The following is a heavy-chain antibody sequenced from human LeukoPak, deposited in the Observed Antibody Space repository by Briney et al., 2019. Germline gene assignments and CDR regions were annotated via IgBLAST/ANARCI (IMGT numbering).Heavy chain of an antibody. CDR1: GASISSGSYY. CDR3: ARVRPIFGVVIDGPDV. J-gene: IGHJ6*04. Sequence: PSETLSLTCTVSGASISSGSYYWGWIRQPPGKGLEWIGSIYYSGSTNYNPSLKSRVTISVDTSKNQFSLKLSSVTAADTAVYYCARVRPIFGVVIDGPDVWGKGTTVTVSS. CDR2: IYYSGST. V-gene: IGHV4-39*07. D-gene: IGHD3-3*01.